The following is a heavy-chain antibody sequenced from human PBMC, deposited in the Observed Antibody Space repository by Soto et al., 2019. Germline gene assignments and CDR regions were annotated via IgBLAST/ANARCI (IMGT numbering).Heavy chain of an antibody. CDR2: IMPVFPTP. D-gene: IGHD3-3*02. J-gene: IGHJ6*02. V-gene: IGHV1-69*12. CDR3: ARDKDRQQLGGNYYYILDV. Sequence: QVQLVQSGAEVKKPGSSVKVSCKASGGTFSTSAISWVRQAPGQGLEWVGGIMPVFPTPDYAQKFQGRVTITADESTTTVYLELTSLRTDDTAVYYCARDKDRQQLGGNYYYILDVWGQGTAITVSS. CDR1: GGTFSTSA.